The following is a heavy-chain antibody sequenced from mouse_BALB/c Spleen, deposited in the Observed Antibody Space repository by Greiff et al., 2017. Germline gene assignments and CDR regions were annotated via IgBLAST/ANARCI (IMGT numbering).Heavy chain of an antibody. J-gene: IGHJ3*01. Sequence: EVHLVESGGGLVKPGGSLKLSCAASGFTFSSYAMSWVRQTPEKRLEWVASISSGGSTYYPDSVKGRFTISRDNARNILYLQMSSLRSEDTAMYYCAREDDGAWFAYWGQGTLVTVSA. CDR1: GFTFSSYA. D-gene: IGHD2-12*01. V-gene: IGHV5-6-5*01. CDR2: ISSGGST. CDR3: AREDDGAWFAY.